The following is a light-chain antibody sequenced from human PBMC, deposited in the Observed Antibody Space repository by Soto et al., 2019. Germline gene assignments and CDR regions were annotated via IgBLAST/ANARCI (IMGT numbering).Light chain of an antibody. CDR2: DAS. CDR1: QDITNY. Sequence: IQMTQSPSSLSASVGDRVTITCQASQDITNYLNWYQQKPGKAPKLLICDASNLETGVPSRFSGSGSGTYFTFTISSLQPEDIATYYCQQSNGLPTFGGGTKVEIK. V-gene: IGKV1-33*01. J-gene: IGKJ4*01. CDR3: QQSNGLPT.